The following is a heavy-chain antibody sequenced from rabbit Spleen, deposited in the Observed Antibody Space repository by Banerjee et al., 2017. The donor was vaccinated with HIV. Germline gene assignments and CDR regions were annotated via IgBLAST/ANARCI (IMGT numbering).Heavy chain of an antibody. J-gene: IGHJ4*01. D-gene: IGHD1-1*01. CDR1: GFSFSNKA. CDR3: AREDVGGSVSL. CDR2: IYPITETT. Sequence: QEQLVESGGGLVRPEGSLKLSCTASGFSFSNKAVMCWVRQAPGKGLEWIGIIYPITETTNYANWVNGRFTISSDNARNTVDLQMNSLTAADTATYFCAREDVGGSVSLWGPGTLVTV. V-gene: IGHV1S47*01.